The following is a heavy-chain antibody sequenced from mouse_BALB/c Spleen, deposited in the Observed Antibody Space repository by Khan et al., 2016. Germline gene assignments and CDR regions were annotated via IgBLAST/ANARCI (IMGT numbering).Heavy chain of an antibody. CDR2: IDPAIGNT. D-gene: IGHD2-5*01. Sequence: VQLQQSGAEFVKPGASVKLSCTTSGFNIKDTYMHWVKQRPEQGLEWIGRIDPAIGNTKYDPKFQGKATITVDTSSNKVYLQLISLTSEDTAVYYCARSGVTSDAMDYCGQGTSVTVSS. CDR1: GFNIKDTY. V-gene: IGHV14-3*02. J-gene: IGHJ4*01. CDR3: ARSGVTSDAMDY.